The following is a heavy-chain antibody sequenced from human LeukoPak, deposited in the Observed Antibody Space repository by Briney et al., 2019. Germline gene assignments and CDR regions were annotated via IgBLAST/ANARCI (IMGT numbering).Heavy chain of an antibody. CDR1: GFTFSSYE. D-gene: IGHD3-10*01. Sequence: GGSLRLSCAASGFTFSSYEMNWVRQAPGKGLEWVSYISSSGSTICYADSVKGRFTISRDNAKNSLYLQMNSLRAEDTAVYYCARKLWFGEFPLGPWGQGTLVTVSS. CDR3: ARKLWFGEFPLGP. J-gene: IGHJ5*02. CDR2: ISSSGSTI. V-gene: IGHV3-48*03.